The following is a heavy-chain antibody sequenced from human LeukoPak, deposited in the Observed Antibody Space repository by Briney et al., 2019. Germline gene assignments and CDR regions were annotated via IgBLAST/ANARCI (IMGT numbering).Heavy chain of an antibody. V-gene: IGHV3-11*01. J-gene: IGHJ4*02. D-gene: IGHD2-2*02. CDR2: ISSSGSTI. CDR3: ARVSQEYQLLYGPYFDY. CDR1: GFTFSDYY. Sequence: GGSLRLSCAASGFTFSDYYMSWIRQAPGKGLEWVSYISSSGSTIYYADFVKGRFTISRDNAKNSLYLQMNSLRAEDTAVYYCARVSQEYQLLYGPYFDYWGQGTLVTVSS.